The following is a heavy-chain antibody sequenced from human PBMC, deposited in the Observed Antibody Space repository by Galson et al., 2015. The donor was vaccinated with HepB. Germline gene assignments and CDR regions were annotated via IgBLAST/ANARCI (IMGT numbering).Heavy chain of an antibody. CDR1: GDSVSSNSAA. D-gene: IGHD2-2*03. V-gene: IGHV6-1*01. CDR2: TYYRSKWYN. J-gene: IGHJ4*02. CDR3: ARVVGYCSSTSCYALDY. Sequence: CAISGDSVSSNSAAWNWIRQSPSRGLEWLGRTYYRSKWYNDYAVSVKSRITINPDTSKNQFSLQLNSVTPEDTAVYYCARVVGYCSSTSCYALDYWGQGTLVTVSS.